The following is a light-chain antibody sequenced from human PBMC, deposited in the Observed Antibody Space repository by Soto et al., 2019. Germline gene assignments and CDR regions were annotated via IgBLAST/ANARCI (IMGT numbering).Light chain of an antibody. CDR2: RSN. J-gene: IGLJ1*01. V-gene: IGLV1-47*01. CDR3: AAWDDSLSGQV. Sequence: QSVLTQAPSASGTPGQGVTISCSGSSSNIGSNYVYWYQQLPGTAPKLLIYRSNLRPSGVPDRFSGSKSGTSASLAISGLRSEDEADYYCAAWDDSLSGQVFGTGTKLTV. CDR1: SSNIGSNY.